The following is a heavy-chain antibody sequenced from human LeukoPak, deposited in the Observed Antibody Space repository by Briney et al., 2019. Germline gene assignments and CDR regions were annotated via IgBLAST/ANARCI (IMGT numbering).Heavy chain of an antibody. CDR3: GRARRDCSSTSCYTSFWFDP. V-gene: IGHV3-7*01. CDR1: GFTFSSYW. Sequence: GGSLTLFCAASGFTFSSYWMSWARHAPGKGLECVANIKQDGSEKYYVDSVKGRFTISRDNAKNSLYLQMNSMRAEDTAVYYCGRARRDCSSTSCYTSFWFDPWGQGTLVTVSS. D-gene: IGHD2-2*02. J-gene: IGHJ5*02. CDR2: IKQDGSEK.